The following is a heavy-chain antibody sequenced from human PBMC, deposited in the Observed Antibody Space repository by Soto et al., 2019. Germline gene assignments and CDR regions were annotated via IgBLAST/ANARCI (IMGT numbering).Heavy chain of an antibody. Sequence: QVQLVQSGAEVRKPGASVKVSCKASGYTFTTYGISWVRQAPGQGLEWMGWISGYNGHTKYAQKFQGRVTMTTDTSTSTVYMELRSLRSDDTAVYYCAREGEMPYYYYGLDVGGQGTTVTGS. CDR2: ISGYNGHT. V-gene: IGHV1-18*01. D-gene: IGHD3-16*01. CDR3: AREGEMPYYYYGLDV. CDR1: GYTFTTYG. J-gene: IGHJ6*02.